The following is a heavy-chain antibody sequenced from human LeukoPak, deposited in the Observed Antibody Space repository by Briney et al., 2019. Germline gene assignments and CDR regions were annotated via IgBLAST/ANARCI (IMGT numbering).Heavy chain of an antibody. J-gene: IGHJ4*02. CDR3: ARGGSPDY. Sequence: SEPLSLTCTVSGGCITSSYWSWMRQPPGKGLEWIGYIYYSGSTYYSPSLRSRVTMSVETSKNEFSLKMSSVTPADTAVYYCARGGSPDYWGQGTLVTVSS. CDR1: GGCITSSY. CDR2: IYYSGST. V-gene: IGHV4-59*01. D-gene: IGHD6-13*01.